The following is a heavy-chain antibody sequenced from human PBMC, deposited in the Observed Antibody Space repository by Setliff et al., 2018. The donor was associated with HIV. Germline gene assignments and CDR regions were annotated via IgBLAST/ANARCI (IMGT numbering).Heavy chain of an antibody. V-gene: IGHV5-51*01. CDR3: ARRYNWDYYAFDI. Sequence: PGESLTISCQGSGYIFSTYWIGWVRQMPGKGLDWMGIIFPGDSDTRYSPSFKGQVTMSVDESIDTAYLQWSNLKASDSGIYYCARRYNWDYYAFDIWGQGTRVTVSS. D-gene: IGHD1-7*01. CDR2: IFPGDSDT. J-gene: IGHJ3*02. CDR1: GYIFSTYW.